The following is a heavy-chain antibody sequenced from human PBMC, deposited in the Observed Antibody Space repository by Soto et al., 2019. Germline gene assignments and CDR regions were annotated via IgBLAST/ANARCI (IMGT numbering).Heavy chain of an antibody. J-gene: IGHJ5*02. CDR2: INHSGST. CDR3: AREGRLSNWFDP. Sequence: QVQLQQWGAGLLKPSETLSLTCAVYGGSFSGYYWSWIRQPPGKGLEWIGEINHSGSTNYNPSLKSRVTISVDTSKNQXSXKLSSXTAADTAVYYCAREGRLSNWFDPWGQGTLVTV. CDR1: GGSFSGYY. V-gene: IGHV4-34*01. D-gene: IGHD6-6*01.